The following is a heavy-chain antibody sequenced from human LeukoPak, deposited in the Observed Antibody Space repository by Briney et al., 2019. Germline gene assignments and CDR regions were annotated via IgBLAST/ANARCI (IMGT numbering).Heavy chain of an antibody. V-gene: IGHV3-15*01. Sequence: GRSLRLSCAASGFTFSNAWMSWVRQAPGKGLEWVGRIKSKTDGGTTDYAAPVKGRFTISRDDSKNTLYLQMNSLKTEDTAVYYCTSRAYYYDSSGYYPYYFDYWGQGTLVTVSS. CDR2: IKSKTDGGTT. CDR1: GFTFSNAW. J-gene: IGHJ4*02. D-gene: IGHD3-22*01. CDR3: TSRAYYYDSSGYYPYYFDY.